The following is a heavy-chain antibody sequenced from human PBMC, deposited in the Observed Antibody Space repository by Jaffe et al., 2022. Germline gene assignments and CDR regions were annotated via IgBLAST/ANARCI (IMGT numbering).Heavy chain of an antibody. Sequence: QVQLQQWGAGLLKPSETLSLTCAVYGGSFSGYYCSWIRQPPGKGLEWIGEINHYGSTNYNPSLKSRVTISVDTSKNQFSLKLSSVTAADTAVYYCATEVDYCSGGSCYSYYMDVWGKGTTVTVSS. CDR2: INHYGST. V-gene: IGHV4-34*01. J-gene: IGHJ6*03. CDR3: ATEVDYCSGGSCYSYYMDV. D-gene: IGHD2-15*01. CDR1: GGSFSGYY.